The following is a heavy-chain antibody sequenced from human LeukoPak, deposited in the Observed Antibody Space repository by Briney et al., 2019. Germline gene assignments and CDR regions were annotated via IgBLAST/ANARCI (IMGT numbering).Heavy chain of an antibody. CDR2: IYYSGST. D-gene: IGHD1-7*01. V-gene: IGHV4-59*08. CDR3: VGEKNYWGTPY. J-gene: IGHJ4*02. Sequence: SETLSLTCTVSGDSLSTYSWSWLRQPPGKGLEYIGYIYYSGSTNYNPSLKSRVTMSVDTSKNQFSLKLNSVTAADTAVYYCVGEKNYWGTPYWGQGTLVTVSP. CDR1: GDSLSTYS.